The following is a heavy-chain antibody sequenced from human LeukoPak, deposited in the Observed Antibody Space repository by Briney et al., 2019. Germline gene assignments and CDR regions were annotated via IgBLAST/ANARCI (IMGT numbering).Heavy chain of an antibody. J-gene: IGHJ4*02. D-gene: IGHD3-22*01. Sequence: GGSLRLSCAASGFTFSSYEMNWVRQAPGKGLEWVSYISGSDSTVYYADSVKGRFTISRDNAENSLYLQMHSLRAEDTGVYYCTRDAVVVVGPGFDVWGQGTLVTVSS. CDR3: TRDAVVVVGPGFDV. CDR1: GFTFSSYE. CDR2: ISGSDSTV. V-gene: IGHV3-48*03.